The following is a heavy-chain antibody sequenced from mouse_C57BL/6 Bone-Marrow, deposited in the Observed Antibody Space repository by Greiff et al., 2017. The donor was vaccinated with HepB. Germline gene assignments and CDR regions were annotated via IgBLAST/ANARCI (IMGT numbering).Heavy chain of an antibody. CDR2: ILPIIGRT. Sequence: QVQLKESGSELRSPGSSVKLSCKAFDSEVFPNAYMSWVRQKPGHGFEWIGGILPIIGRTNYGEKFEDKATLDADTLSNTAYLQLNSLTSEDSAFYYCAMHYDSSFYCYFDFWGTGTTVTVSS. V-gene: IGHV15-2*01. CDR1: DSEVFPNAY. D-gene: IGHD1-1*01. J-gene: IGHJ1*03. CDR3: AMHYDSSFYCYFDF.